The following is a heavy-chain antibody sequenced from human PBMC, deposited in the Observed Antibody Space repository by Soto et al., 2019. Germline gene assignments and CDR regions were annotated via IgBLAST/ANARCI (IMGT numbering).Heavy chain of an antibody. CDR1: GYSFTSYW. CDR3: VRMGFSVGGYLADYHYGMDI. J-gene: IGHJ6*02. V-gene: IGHV5-10-1*01. D-gene: IGHD5-12*01. CDR2: IDPSDSYT. Sequence: GESLKISCKGSGYSFTSYWISWVRQMPGKGLEWMGRIDPSDSYTNYSPSFQGHVTISADKSISTAYLQWSSLKASDTAMYYCVRMGFSVGGYLADYHYGMDIWGQGTTVTVSS.